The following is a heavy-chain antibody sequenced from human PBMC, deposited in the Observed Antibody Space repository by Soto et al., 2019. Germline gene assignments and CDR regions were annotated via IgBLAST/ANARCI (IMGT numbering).Heavy chain of an antibody. CDR1: GFPFSSFG. V-gene: IGHV3-30*18. CDR3: AKALGELSPESFDY. CDR2: VSYDGSNK. D-gene: IGHD3-16*02. Sequence: GGSLRLSCAASGFPFSSFGMHWVRQAPGKGLEWVAIVSYDGSNKYYADSVKGRFTVSRDNSKNTLFLQMNSLKTEDTAVYYCAKALGELSPESFDYWGQGSLVTVSS. J-gene: IGHJ4*02.